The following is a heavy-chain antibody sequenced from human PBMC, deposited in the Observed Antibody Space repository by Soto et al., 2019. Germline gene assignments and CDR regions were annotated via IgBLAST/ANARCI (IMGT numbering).Heavy chain of an antibody. CDR3: VSPHSESSNAFDL. CDR1: GFSFSHYA. V-gene: IGHV3-30*04. D-gene: IGHD3-10*01. Sequence: FPRLSCAASGFSFSHYAMHWVRQPPGKGLEWVALISYDGENQYFTDSVRGRFTISRDNSKTAVYLEMNNLRLDDTATYYCVSPHSESSNAFDLWGQGTLVTVSS. J-gene: IGHJ5*02. CDR2: ISYDGENQ.